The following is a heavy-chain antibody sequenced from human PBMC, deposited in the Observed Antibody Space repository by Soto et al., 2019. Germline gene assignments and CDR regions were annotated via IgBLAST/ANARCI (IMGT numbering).Heavy chain of an antibody. J-gene: IGHJ4*02. V-gene: IGHV1-18*01. CDR2: ISAHNGNT. CDR3: ASGSYGDY. Sequence: QVHLVQSGAEVKKPGASVKVSCKASGYTFTSHGITWVRQAPGQGLAWMGWISAHNGNTSYAQKLQGRVIVTTDTSTSTAYTELRSLISDGTAVYYCASGSYGDYWGQGALVTVSS. CDR1: GYTFTSHG. D-gene: IGHD1-26*01.